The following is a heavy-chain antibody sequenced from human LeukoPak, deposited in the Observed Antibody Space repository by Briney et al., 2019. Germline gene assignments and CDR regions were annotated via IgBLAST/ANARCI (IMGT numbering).Heavy chain of an antibody. CDR1: GYTFTGYY. CDR3: ARDPEGSSDAFDI. D-gene: IGHD6-6*01. V-gene: IGHV1-2*06. CDR2: INPNSGGT. Sequence: ASVKVSCKASGYTFTGYYMHWVRHAPGQGLEWMGRINPNSGGTNYAQKFQGRVTMTRDTSISTAYMELSRLRSDDTAVYYCARDPEGSSDAFDIWGQGTMVTVSS. J-gene: IGHJ3*02.